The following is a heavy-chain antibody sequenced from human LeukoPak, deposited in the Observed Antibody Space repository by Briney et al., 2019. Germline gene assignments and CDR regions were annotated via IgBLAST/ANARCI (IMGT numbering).Heavy chain of an antibody. J-gene: IGHJ4*02. D-gene: IGHD4-17*01. CDR2: IYYSGST. CDR1: GGSISSYL. Sequence: SETLSLTCTVSGGSISSYLWSWIRQPPGKGLEWIGYIYYSGSTNYNPSLKSRVTISVDTSKNQFSLKLSSVTAADTAVYYCASLTTVTQGNFDYWGQGTLVTVSS. CDR3: ASLTTVTQGNFDY. V-gene: IGHV4-59*08.